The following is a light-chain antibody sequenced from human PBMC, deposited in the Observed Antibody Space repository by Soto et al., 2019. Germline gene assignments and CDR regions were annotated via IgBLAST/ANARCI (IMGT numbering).Light chain of an antibody. CDR1: QSVLSSSNNKNY. J-gene: IGKJ1*01. V-gene: IGKV4-1*01. CDR2: WAS. Sequence: DIVMTQSPDSLAVSLGERATINCKSSQSVLSSSNNKNYLAWYQQKPGQPPKLLIYWASTRESGVPDRFSGSGSGTDFTLTISSLQAEDVAVYYCQQYYSTPWTFVQGTKVEIK. CDR3: QQYYSTPWT.